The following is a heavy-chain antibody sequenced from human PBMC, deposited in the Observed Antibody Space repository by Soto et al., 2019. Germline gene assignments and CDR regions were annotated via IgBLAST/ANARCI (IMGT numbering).Heavy chain of an antibody. CDR3: ARDRNDILTGYPPPPTDY. J-gene: IGHJ4*02. Sequence: PGGSLRLSCAASGFTFSTYTMNWVRQAPGKGLEWVSYISSSSSAIHYADSVKGRFTISRDNAKNSLYLQMNSLRSGDTAVYYCARDRNDILTGYPPPPTDYWGQGTLVTVSS. CDR1: GFTFSTYT. CDR2: ISSSSSAI. D-gene: IGHD3-9*01. V-gene: IGHV3-48*01.